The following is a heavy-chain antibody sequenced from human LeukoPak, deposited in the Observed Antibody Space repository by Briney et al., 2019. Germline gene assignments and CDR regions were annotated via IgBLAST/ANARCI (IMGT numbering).Heavy chain of an antibody. CDR1: GGSISSGGYY. CDR2: IYYSGST. D-gene: IGHD3-22*01. J-gene: IGHJ4*02. V-gene: IGHV4-31*03. Sequence: SQTLSLTCSVSGGSISSGGYYWNWIRQHPGTGLEWIGYIYYSGSTYYNPSLKSRLTISVDTSKNQFSLKLSSVTAADTAVYFCASKYYYDSSGYYIFDYWGQGTLVTVSS. CDR3: ASKYYYDSSGYYIFDY.